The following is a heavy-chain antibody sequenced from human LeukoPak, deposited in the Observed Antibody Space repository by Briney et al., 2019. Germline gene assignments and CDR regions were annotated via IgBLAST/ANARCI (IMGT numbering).Heavy chain of an antibody. CDR1: GYTFTGYY. D-gene: IGHD2-2*01. Sequence: ASVKVSSKASGYTFTGYYMHWVRQAPGQGLEWMGRINPNSGGTNYAQKFQGRVTMTRDTSISTAYMELSRLRSDDTAVYYCARDRRQGCSSTSCYAFDYWGQGTLVTVSS. V-gene: IGHV1-2*06. CDR3: ARDRRQGCSSTSCYAFDY. CDR2: INPNSGGT. J-gene: IGHJ4*02.